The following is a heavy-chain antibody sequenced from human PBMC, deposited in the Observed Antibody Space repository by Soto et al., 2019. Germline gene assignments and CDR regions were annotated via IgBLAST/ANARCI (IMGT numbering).Heavy chain of an antibody. CDR1: GFTYINYA. CDR3: AKRAPYYFDS. J-gene: IGHJ4*02. V-gene: IGHV3-23*01. Sequence: PGGSLRLSRAASGFTYINYAMRWVRQAPGKGLEWVSTIGTSGGTYYPDSVRGRFTSSRDNSRNTLYLQMNSLRPEDTAVYYCAKRAPYYFDSWGQGTQVTVS. CDR2: IGTSGGT.